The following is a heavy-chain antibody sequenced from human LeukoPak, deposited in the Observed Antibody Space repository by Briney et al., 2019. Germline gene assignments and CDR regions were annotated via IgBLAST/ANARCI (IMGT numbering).Heavy chain of an antibody. CDR2: IKQDGSEK. J-gene: IGHJ4*02. CDR1: GLTINSYW. D-gene: IGHD6-6*01. V-gene: IGHV3-7*03. CDR3: ATRPLKQLVVLNDY. Sequence: GGSLRLSCVASGLTINSYWMNWVRQAPGKGLEWVANIKQDGSEKKYVDSVKGRFTISRDNAKNSLYLQMNSLRAEDTAVYYCATRPLKQLVVLNDYWGQGTLVTVSS.